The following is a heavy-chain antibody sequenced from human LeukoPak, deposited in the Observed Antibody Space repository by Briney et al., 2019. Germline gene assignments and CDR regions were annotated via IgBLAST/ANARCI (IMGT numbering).Heavy chain of an antibody. D-gene: IGHD3-16*01. CDR2: ISSNGGST. CDR1: GFTFSSYA. J-gene: IGHJ4*02. Sequence: GGSLRLSCAASGFTFSSYAMHWVRQAPGKGLEYVSAISSNGGSTYYANSVKGRFTISRDNSKNTLYLQMGSLRAEDMAVYYCARSPTYDYVWGSYTYQFDYWGQGTLVTVSS. CDR3: ARSPTYDYVWGSYTYQFDY. V-gene: IGHV3-64*01.